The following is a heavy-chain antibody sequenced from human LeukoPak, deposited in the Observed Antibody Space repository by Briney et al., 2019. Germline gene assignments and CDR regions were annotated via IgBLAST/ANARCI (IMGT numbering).Heavy chain of an antibody. CDR3: AQKSSSWTNFDY. CDR2: FDPEDGET. J-gene: IGHJ4*02. CDR1: GYTLTELS. V-gene: IGHV1-24*01. D-gene: IGHD6-13*01. Sequence: ASVKVSCKVSGYTLTELSMHWVRQAPGKGLEWMGGFDPEDGETIYAQKFRGRVTMTEDTSTDTAYMELSSLRSEDTAVYYCAQKSSSWTNFDYWGQGTLVTVSS.